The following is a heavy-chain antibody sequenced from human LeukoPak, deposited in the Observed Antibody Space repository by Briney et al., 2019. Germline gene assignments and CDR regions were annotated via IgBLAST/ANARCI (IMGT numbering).Heavy chain of an antibody. CDR2: VNSDGKNT. D-gene: IGHD2-15*01. J-gene: IGHJ5*02. CDR1: GFTFSSFW. V-gene: IGHV3-74*01. Sequence: GGSLRLSCATSGFTFSSFWMHWVRQVPGKGLVWVSNVNSDGKNTTYADSVKGRFTVSGDNAKDSLYLQMNSLRAEDTAVYYCARQGYCSRGSCYWSGWFDPWGQGTLVTVSS. CDR3: ARQGYCSRGSCYWSGWFDP.